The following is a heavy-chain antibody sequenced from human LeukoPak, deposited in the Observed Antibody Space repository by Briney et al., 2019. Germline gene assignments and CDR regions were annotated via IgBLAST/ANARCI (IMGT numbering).Heavy chain of an antibody. J-gene: IGHJ4*02. CDR3: ARDRGDFWSASAY. V-gene: IGHV3-21*01. CDR2: ISSHAGYI. D-gene: IGHD3-3*01. Sequence: PGGSLRLSCAASGFTFSDYTINWVRQAPGKGLEWVSSISSHAGYIYYADSVKGRFTISRDNANNSVYLQMSSLRAEDTAVYYCARDRGDFWSASAYWGQGTLVAVSS. CDR1: GFTFSDYT.